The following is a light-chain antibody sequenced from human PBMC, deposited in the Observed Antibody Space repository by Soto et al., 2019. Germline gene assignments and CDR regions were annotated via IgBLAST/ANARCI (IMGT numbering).Light chain of an antibody. Sequence: DIQMTQSPSSLSASVGDRVTITCRASQNISNWLAWYQHKAGKAPELLIYAASSLQRGVPSRFSGSGSGTDFSLNINGLRPEDFATYYCQQTISYPRSFGRGTRVEIK. CDR2: AAS. CDR1: QNISNW. V-gene: IGKV1-12*01. CDR3: QQTISYPRS. J-gene: IGKJ5*01.